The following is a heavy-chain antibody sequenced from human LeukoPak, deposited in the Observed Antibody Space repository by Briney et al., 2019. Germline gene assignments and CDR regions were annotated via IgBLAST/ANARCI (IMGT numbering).Heavy chain of an antibody. CDR2: IWYDGSNQ. D-gene: IGHD1-26*01. V-gene: IGHV3-33*01. J-gene: IGHJ4*02. CDR3: ATDRNSGKYYDY. CDR1: GLRFRNYG. Sequence: GGSLRLFCAASGLRFRNYGMHWVRQAPGKGLEWVAVIWYDGSNQYYVDSVKGRFTVSRDNAKNTLYLQMNSLRAEDTAVYYCATDRNSGKYYDYWGQGTLVTVSS.